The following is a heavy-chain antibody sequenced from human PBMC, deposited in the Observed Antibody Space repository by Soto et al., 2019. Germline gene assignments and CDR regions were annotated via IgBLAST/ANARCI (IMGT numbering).Heavy chain of an antibody. CDR2: VSPTGDTV. CDR3: LKDAPNGSIDD. D-gene: IGHD3-10*01. CDR1: GFRFEQYV. J-gene: IGHJ4*02. Sequence: VQVVASGGGLVQPGRSLRLSCAVSGFRFEQYVMHWVRQGPGKGLECVSTVSPTGDTVAYADSVEGRFTVSRDNAKNSLSLQMNSLIGDDTAFYYCLKDAPNGSIDDWGQGTLVTVSS. V-gene: IGHV3-9*01.